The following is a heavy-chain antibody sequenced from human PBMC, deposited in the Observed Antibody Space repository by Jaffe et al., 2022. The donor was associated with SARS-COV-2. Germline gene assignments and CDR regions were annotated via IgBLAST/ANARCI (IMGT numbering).Heavy chain of an antibody. CDR1: GFTFDDYA. CDR3: AKEGRPRTRPRQSYFDY. J-gene: IGHJ4*02. Sequence: EVQLVESGGGLVQPGRSLRLSCAASGFTFDDYAMHWVRQAPGKGLEWVSGISWNSGSIGYADSVKGRFTISRDNAKNSLYLQMNSLRAEDTALYYCAKEGRPRTRPRQSYFDYWGQGTLVTVSS. V-gene: IGHV3-9*01. D-gene: IGHD2-2*01. CDR2: ISWNSGSI.